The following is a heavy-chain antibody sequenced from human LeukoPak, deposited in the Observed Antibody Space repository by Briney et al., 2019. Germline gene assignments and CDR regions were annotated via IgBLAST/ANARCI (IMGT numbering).Heavy chain of an antibody. V-gene: IGHV1-18*01. D-gene: IGHD2-15*01. CDR2: ISAYNGNT. Sequence: ASVKVSCKASGYTFTSYGISWVRQAPGQGLEWMGWISAYNGNTNHAQKLQGRVTMTTDTSTSTAYMELRSLRSDDTAVYYCARVIADIVVVVAATRGSYFDPWGQGTLVTVSS. J-gene: IGHJ5*02. CDR1: GYTFTSYG. CDR3: ARVIADIVVVVAATRGSYFDP.